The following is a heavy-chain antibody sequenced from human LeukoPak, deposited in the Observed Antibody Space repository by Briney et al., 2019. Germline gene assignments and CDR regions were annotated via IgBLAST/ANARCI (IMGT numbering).Heavy chain of an antibody. CDR1: GYTFTSYG. D-gene: IGHD4-11*01. CDR2: ISAYNGNT. V-gene: IGHV1-18*01. J-gene: IGHJ5*02. CDR3: AREGSTVTTLISFDP. Sequence: ASVKVSCKASGYTFTSYGISWVRQAPGQGLEWMGWISAYNGNTNYAQKLQGRVTMTTDTSTSTAYMELRSLRSDDTAVYHCAREGSTVTTLISFDPWGQGTLVTVSS.